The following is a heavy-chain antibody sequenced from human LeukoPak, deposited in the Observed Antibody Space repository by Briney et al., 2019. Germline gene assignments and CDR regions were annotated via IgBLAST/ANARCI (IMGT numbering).Heavy chain of an antibody. D-gene: IGHD6-19*01. J-gene: IGHJ4*02. CDR2: ISGSGGST. Sequence: GGSLRLSCAASGFTVSSNYMSWVRQAPGKGLEWVSAISGSGGSTYYADSVKGRFTISRDNSKNTLYLQMNSLRAEDTAVYYCAKTSSGWYVPDYWGQGTLVTVSS. CDR1: GFTVSSNY. CDR3: AKTSSGWYVPDY. V-gene: IGHV3-23*01.